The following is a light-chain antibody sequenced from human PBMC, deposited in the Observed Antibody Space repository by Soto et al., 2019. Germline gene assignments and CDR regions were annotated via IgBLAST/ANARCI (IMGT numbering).Light chain of an antibody. CDR3: QQYDNLPPYT. CDR1: QDISNY. V-gene: IGKV1-33*01. Sequence: DIQMTQSPSSLSASVGDRVTITCQASQDISNYLNWYQQKPGKAPKLLIYDVSILETGVPSRFSRSGSGTDFTSTISSLQPEDIATYYCQQYDNLPPYTFGQGTKLQIK. J-gene: IGKJ2*01. CDR2: DVS.